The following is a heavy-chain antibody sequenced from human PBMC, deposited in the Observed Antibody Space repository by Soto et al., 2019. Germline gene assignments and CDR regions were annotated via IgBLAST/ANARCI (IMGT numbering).Heavy chain of an antibody. CDR2: IYHSGST. CDR3: ARTKICSARQFEF. CDR1: GGSISDSAW. V-gene: IGHV4-4*02. Sequence: QVQLQESGPGLVKPLGTLSLTCAVSGGSISDSAWWSWVRQPPGQGLEWIGEIYHSGSTNYNPSLKSRVTISVDKAKNQFSLKVNSVTAADTAVYYCARTKICSARQFEFWGQGTLVTVSS. D-gene: IGHD2-15*01. J-gene: IGHJ4*02.